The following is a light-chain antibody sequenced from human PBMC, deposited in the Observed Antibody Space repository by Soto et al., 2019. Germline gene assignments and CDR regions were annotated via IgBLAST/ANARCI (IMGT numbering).Light chain of an antibody. Sequence: QSALTQPASVSGSPGQPITISCSGTSSDIGGYNYVSWYQHHPGKAPKLIIYDVINRPSGVSNRFSGSKSANTASLTISGLQAEHEADYFCSSYTTSSTPVVFGGGTKLTVL. V-gene: IGLV2-14*03. CDR2: DVI. CDR3: SSYTTSSTPVV. CDR1: SSDIGGYNY. J-gene: IGLJ2*01.